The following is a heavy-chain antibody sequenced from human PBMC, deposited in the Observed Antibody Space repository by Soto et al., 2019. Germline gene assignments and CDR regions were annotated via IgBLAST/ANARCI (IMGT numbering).Heavy chain of an antibody. Sequence: QVQLVESGGGVVQPGRSLRLSCAASGFTFNNYAMHWVRQSPGKGLVWVADKLNDGSNKYYADSVKGRFIISRDNSHDTVDLQMKSLGREATSLYYCTRGCAAYECGDVVDSGGQGKMVIVSS. V-gene: IGHV3-30*04. CDR2: KLNDGSNK. CDR1: GFTFNNYA. D-gene: IGHD3-22*01. CDR3: TRGCAAYECGDVVDS. J-gene: IGHJ3*02.